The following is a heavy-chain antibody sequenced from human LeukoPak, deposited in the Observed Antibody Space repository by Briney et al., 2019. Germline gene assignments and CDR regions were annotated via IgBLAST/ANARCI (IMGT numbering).Heavy chain of an antibody. D-gene: IGHD1/OR15-1a*01. V-gene: IGHV1-69*02. J-gene: IGHJ5*02. CDR2: IMPIFGVT. CDR3: STRPTIWKETTGFAES. CDR1: GDNFNKYR. Sequence: SVKVSCKASGDNFNKYRIRRVRQAPGQGLEWMGRIMPIFGVTKYAQKFQGRVTITADESTTTGYMELNNLRSEDTAIYYCSTRPTIWKETTGFAESWGQGTLVIVSS.